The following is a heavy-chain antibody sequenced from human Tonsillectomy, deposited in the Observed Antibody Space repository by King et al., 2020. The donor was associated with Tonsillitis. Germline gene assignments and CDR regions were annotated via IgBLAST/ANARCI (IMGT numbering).Heavy chain of an antibody. Sequence: VQLVESGGGVVQPGGSLRLSCAASGFTFSSYGMHWVRQAPGKGLEWVAFIRYDGSNKYYADSVKGRFTISRDNSKNTLYLQMNSLRAEDTAVYYCAKDRSYYYDSSGYGDYWGQGTLVTVSS. CDR1: GFTFSSYG. CDR2: IRYDGSNK. V-gene: IGHV3-30*02. CDR3: AKDRSYYYDSSGYGDY. J-gene: IGHJ4*02. D-gene: IGHD3-22*01.